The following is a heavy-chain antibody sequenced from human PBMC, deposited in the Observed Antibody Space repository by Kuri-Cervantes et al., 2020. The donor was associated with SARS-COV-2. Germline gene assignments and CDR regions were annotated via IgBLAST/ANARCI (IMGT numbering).Heavy chain of an antibody. J-gene: IGHJ4*02. Sequence: SLKIPCAASGFTLDDYAMHWVRQAPGKGLEWVSGISWNSGSIGYADSVKGRLTISRHNARTTVDLQMNDLRPEDSAMYYCVRLHYFQSSGYYYSLYFDYWGQGPLVTVSS. D-gene: IGHD3-3*01. CDR2: ISWNSGSI. CDR1: GFTLDDYA. V-gene: IGHV3-9*01. CDR3: VRLHYFQSSGYYYSLYFDY.